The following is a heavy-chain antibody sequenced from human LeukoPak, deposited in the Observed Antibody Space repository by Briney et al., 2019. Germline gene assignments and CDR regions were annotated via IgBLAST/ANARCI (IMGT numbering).Heavy chain of an antibody. CDR2: ISWNSGSM. J-gene: IGHJ4*02. Sequence: SGRSLRLSCAASGFTFDDYAMHWVRQAPGKGLEWVSGISWNSGSMDYADSVKGRFTISRDNSKNTLYLQMNSLRAEDTAVYYCAQLAAAGPHGSYWGQGTLVTVSS. CDR3: AQLAAAGPHGSY. V-gene: IGHV3-9*01. D-gene: IGHD6-13*01. CDR1: GFTFDDYA.